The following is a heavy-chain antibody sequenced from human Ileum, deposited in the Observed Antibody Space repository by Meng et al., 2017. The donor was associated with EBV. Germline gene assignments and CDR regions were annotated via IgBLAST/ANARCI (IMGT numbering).Heavy chain of an antibody. D-gene: IGHD1-26*01. CDR2: FYEGTT. Sequence: QLQPQASGPGRVKPSGTLSLTCDVSGVSISGNYWSWIRQSPVKGLEWIGFFYEGTTNYNPSLKSRVTIAAGPANNQISLRLSSVTSADTAVYYCAKGGQWDPLDSWGRGILVTVSS. CDR1: GVSISGNY. V-gene: IGHV4-59*01. CDR3: AKGGQWDPLDS. J-gene: IGHJ4*02.